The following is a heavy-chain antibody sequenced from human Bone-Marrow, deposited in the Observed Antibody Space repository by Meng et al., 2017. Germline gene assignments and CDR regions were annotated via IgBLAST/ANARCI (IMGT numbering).Heavy chain of an antibody. CDR1: GFTFTDYH. Sequence: GESLKISCVASGFTFTDYHLTWVRQAPGQGLEWVANIDWDGGVPAYAASVEGRFTMSRDNSQNSFYLQMNNLRVEDTAVYYCARGPKDNVLLWFGELWGDYYYYGMDVWGQGTTVTVSS. CDR3: ARGPKDNVLLWFGELWGDYYYYGMDV. J-gene: IGHJ6*02. V-gene: IGHV3-7*01. D-gene: IGHD3-10*01. CDR2: IDWDGGVP.